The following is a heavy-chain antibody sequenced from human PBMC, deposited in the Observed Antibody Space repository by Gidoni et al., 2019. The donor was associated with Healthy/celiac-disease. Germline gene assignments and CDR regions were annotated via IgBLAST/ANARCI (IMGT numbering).Heavy chain of an antibody. D-gene: IGHD3-10*01. CDR2: INCNGGST. CDR1: GFTLSDYG. V-gene: IGHV3-20*04. CDR3: ARDSQFGELSSFDY. J-gene: IGHJ4*02. Sequence: EVQLVESGGGVVRPGGSLRLSCSAPGFTLSDYGMSWVRPAPGKGLEWVSGINCNGGSTGYADSVKVRFTITRDNAKNSLYLQMNSLRAEDTALYYCARDSQFGELSSFDYWGQGTLVTVSS.